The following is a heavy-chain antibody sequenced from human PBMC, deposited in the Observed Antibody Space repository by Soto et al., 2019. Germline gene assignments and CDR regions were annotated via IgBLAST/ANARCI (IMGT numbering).Heavy chain of an antibody. D-gene: IGHD2-2*01. J-gene: IGHJ5*02. V-gene: IGHV1-3*01. Sequence: GASVKVSCKASGYTFTSYSIHWLRQAPGQRLEWMGRVNAGNGNTKYSQKFQGRVTITRDTSASTAYMELSSLRSEDTAVYYSARNRIVVVPAAIGWFHPWGQGTLVTVS. CDR1: GYTFTSYS. CDR2: VNAGNGNT. CDR3: ARNRIVVVPAAIGWFHP.